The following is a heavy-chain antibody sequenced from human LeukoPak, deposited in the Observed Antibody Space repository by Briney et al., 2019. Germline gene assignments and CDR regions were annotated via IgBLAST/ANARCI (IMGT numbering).Heavy chain of an antibody. CDR1: GGSISSYY. Sequence: PSETLSLTCTVSGGSISSYYWSWIRQPPGKGLEWIGYIYYSGSTNYNPSLKSRVTISVDTSKNQFSLKLSSVTAADTAVYYCARASGRGYYDSSGYYFDYWGQGTLVTVSS. V-gene: IGHV4-59*01. D-gene: IGHD3-22*01. CDR2: IYYSGST. J-gene: IGHJ4*02. CDR3: ARASGRGYYDSSGYYFDY.